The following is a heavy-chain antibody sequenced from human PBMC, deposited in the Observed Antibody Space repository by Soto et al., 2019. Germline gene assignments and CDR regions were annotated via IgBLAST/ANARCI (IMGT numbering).Heavy chain of an antibody. V-gene: IGHV4-34*01. Sequence: SETLSLTCAVYGGSFSGYYWSWIRQPPGKGLEWIGEINHSGSTNYNPSLTSRVTISVDTSKNQFSLKLSSVTAADTAVYSCARDQYSCDGPYYYYGMDVWGQGTTVTFS. D-gene: IGHD6-25*01. CDR2: INHSGST. CDR1: GGSFSGYY. CDR3: ARDQYSCDGPYYYYGMDV. J-gene: IGHJ6*02.